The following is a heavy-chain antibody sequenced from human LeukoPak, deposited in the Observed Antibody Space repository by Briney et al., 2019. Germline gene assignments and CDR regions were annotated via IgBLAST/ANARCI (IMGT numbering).Heavy chain of an antibody. V-gene: IGHV4-34*01. Sequence: SETLSLTCAVYGGYFSGYYWSWIRQPPGKGLEWIGGINHSGSTNYNPSLKSRVTISVDTSKNQFSLKLSSVTAADTAVYYCARGLGITMVRGVTPDYYYGMDVWGKGTTVTVSS. CDR1: GGYFSGYY. J-gene: IGHJ6*04. D-gene: IGHD3-10*01. CDR2: INHSGST. CDR3: ARGLGITMVRGVTPDYYYGMDV.